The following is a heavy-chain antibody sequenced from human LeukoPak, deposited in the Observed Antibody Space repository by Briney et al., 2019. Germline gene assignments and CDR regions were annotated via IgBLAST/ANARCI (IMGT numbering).Heavy chain of an antibody. Sequence: GGSLRLSCAVSGFTFSDYYMSWIRQVPGKGLEWVSYISSRGSTIYYADSVKGRFTISRDNAKSSLYLQMNSLRAEDTAIYYCATYRQVLLPFEAWGQGTLVTVSS. J-gene: IGHJ5*02. CDR1: GFTFSDYY. D-gene: IGHD5-18*01. CDR2: ISSRGSTI. CDR3: ATYRQVLLPFEA. V-gene: IGHV3-11*01.